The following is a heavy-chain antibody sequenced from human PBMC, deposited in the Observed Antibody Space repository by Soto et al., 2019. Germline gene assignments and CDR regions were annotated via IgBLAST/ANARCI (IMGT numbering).Heavy chain of an antibody. CDR3: ARDPYYYDSSGYYLIAPYYYYGMDV. D-gene: IGHD3-22*01. J-gene: IGHJ6*02. Sequence: SVKVSCKASGGTFSSYAISWVRQAPGQGLEWMGGIIPIFGTANYAQKFQGRVTITADESTSTAYMKLSSLRSEDTAVYYCARDPYYYDSSGYYLIAPYYYYGMDVWGQGTTVTVSS. CDR1: GGTFSSYA. CDR2: IIPIFGTA. V-gene: IGHV1-69*13.